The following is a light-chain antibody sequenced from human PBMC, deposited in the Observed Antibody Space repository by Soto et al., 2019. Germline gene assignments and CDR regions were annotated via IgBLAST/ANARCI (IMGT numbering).Light chain of an antibody. CDR3: QQCNSFWT. CDR1: QSIGSG. Sequence: DFQMTQSPSTLSASVGDRVTITCRASQSIGSGLAWYQQKPGTAPKLLIHDVSSLESGVPSRFSGSGSGTESTLTISSLQPDDSATYYCQQCNSFWTFGQGTKVDIK. V-gene: IGKV1-5*01. CDR2: DVS. J-gene: IGKJ1*01.